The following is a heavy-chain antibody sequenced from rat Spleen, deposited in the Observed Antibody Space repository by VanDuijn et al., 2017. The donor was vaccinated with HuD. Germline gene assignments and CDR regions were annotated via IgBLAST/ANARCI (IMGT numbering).Heavy chain of an antibody. CDR3: ATEDLGVEY. D-gene: IGHD4-2*01. V-gene: IGHV4-2*01. Sequence: EVKLVESGGGLVQPGRSLKLSCAASGFNFNDYWMAWVRQAPGKGLEWIGEINKGSSTINYTPSLKDKFTISRDNAQNTLYLQMSKLGSEDTAIYYCATEDLGVEYWGQGVMVTVSS. J-gene: IGHJ2*01. CDR2: INKGSSTI. CDR1: GFNFNDYW.